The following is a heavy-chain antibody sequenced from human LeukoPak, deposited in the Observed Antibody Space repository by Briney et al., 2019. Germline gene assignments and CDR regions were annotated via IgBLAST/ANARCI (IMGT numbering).Heavy chain of an antibody. V-gene: IGHV4-34*01. CDR3: ARGRYGSGSYLGY. Sequence: SETLSLTCAVYGGSFSGYYWSWIRQPPGKGLEWIGEINHSGSTNYNPSLKSRVTISVDTSKNQFSLKLSSVTAADTAVYYCARGRYGSGSYLGYWGQGTLVTVSS. J-gene: IGHJ4*02. D-gene: IGHD3-10*01. CDR1: GGSFSGYY. CDR2: INHSGST.